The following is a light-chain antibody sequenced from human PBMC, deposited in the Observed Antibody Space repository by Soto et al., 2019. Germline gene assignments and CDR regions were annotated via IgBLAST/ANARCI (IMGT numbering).Light chain of an antibody. Sequence: EIVVTQSPGTLSLSPGERATLSCRASQSVSSSYLAWYQQKPGQAPRLLIYGASSRATGIPDRFSGSGSGTDFTLTISRLEPEDFAVYYCQQFGNSPYTFGQGTRLEIK. CDR2: GAS. CDR1: QSVSSSY. J-gene: IGKJ2*01. V-gene: IGKV3-20*01. CDR3: QQFGNSPYT.